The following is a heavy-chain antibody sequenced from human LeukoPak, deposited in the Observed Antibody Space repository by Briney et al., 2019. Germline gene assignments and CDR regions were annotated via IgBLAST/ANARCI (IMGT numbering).Heavy chain of an antibody. Sequence: PGGSLRLSCAASGFTFSSYGMHWVRQAPGKGLEWVAVIWYDGSNKYYADSVKGRFTISRDNSKNTLYLQMNSLRAEDTAVYYCAKSDIVAVPAAIGYWGQGTLVTVSS. CDR3: AKSDIVAVPAAIGY. J-gene: IGHJ4*02. V-gene: IGHV3-33*06. CDR2: IWYDGSNK. CDR1: GFTFSSYG. D-gene: IGHD2-2*01.